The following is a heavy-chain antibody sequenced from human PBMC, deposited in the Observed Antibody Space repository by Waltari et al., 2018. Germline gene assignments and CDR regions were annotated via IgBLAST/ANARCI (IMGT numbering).Heavy chain of an antibody. CDR2: INHSGST. Sequence: QVQLQQWGAGLLKPSETLSLTCAVYGGSFSGYYWSWIRQPPGKGLEWIGEINHSGSTNSNPSLKSRVTISVDTSKNQFSLKLSSVTAADTAVYYCARRIQLWLRGSGDWFDPWGQGTLVTVSS. D-gene: IGHD5-18*01. CDR3: ARRIQLWLRGSGDWFDP. CDR1: GGSFSGYY. V-gene: IGHV4-34*01. J-gene: IGHJ5*02.